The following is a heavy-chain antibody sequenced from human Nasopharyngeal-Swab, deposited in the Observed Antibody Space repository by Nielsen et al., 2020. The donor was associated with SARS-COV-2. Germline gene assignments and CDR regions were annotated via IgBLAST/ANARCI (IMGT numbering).Heavy chain of an antibody. V-gene: IGHV3-23*01. CDR1: GFTFNTYA. D-gene: IGHD5-12*01. Sequence: GGSLRLSCAASGFTFNTYAISWVRQAPGKGLEWVSVISGSDYSTKYADSVKGRFTISRDNSKNTVNLQMNSLRAEDTAIYYCAKDRDSGDDSDDYHHYYGMDVWGQGTTVTVSS. J-gene: IGHJ6*02. CDR3: AKDRDSGDDSDDYHHYYGMDV. CDR2: ISGSDYST.